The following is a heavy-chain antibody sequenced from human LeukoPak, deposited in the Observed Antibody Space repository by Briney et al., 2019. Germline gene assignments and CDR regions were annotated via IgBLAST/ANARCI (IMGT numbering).Heavy chain of an antibody. CDR3: AKTTTGYSSGRFPGWPVDY. CDR2: IFGSGGST. CDR1: GFTSSSSA. V-gene: IGHV3-23*01. Sequence: PGGSLRLSCAASGFTSSSSAMYWVRQAPGKGLEWASGIFGSGGSTHYADSVKGRITISRDNSKNTVYLQMNSLRAEDTAVYYCAKTTTGYSSGRFPGWPVDYWGQGTLVTVSS. D-gene: IGHD6-19*01. J-gene: IGHJ4*02.